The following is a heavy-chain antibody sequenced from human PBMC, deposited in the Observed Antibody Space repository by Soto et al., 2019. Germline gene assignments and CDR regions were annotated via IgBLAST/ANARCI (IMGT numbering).Heavy chain of an antibody. Sequence: QVQLVQSGAEVKKPGASVRVSCKSSGDGFSNYGFSWVRQAPGQGLEWMGWISAYDGQTNYTKKFQGRVTMTTDTSSSTAYLELRSLISDDTAVYYCARVWYYDSSGYYAFDYWGLGTLVTVSS. CDR1: GDGFSNYG. V-gene: IGHV1-18*01. CDR2: ISAYDGQT. CDR3: ARVWYYDSSGYYAFDY. D-gene: IGHD3-22*01. J-gene: IGHJ4*02.